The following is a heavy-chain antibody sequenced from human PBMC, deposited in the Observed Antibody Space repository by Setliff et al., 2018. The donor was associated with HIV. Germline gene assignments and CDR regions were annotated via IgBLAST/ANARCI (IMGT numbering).Heavy chain of an antibody. CDR2: IIPIFNTA. Sequence: SVKVSCKASGGTFSSYAISWVRQAPGQGLEWMGGIIPIFNTANYAQKFQGRVTITADGSTSTAYMELSSLRFEDTATYYCARDQATGYEKVWFSWIDPWGQGTLVTVSS. CDR1: GGTFSSYA. CDR3: ARDQATGYEKVWFSWIDP. V-gene: IGHV1-69*13. D-gene: IGHD5-12*01. J-gene: IGHJ5*02.